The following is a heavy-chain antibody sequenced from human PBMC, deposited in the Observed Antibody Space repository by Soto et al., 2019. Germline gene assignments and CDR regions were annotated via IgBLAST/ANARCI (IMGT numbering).Heavy chain of an antibody. CDR1: GYTFTRSG. Sequence: QVQLVQSGTEVKKPGASVRVSCKTSGYTFTRSGISWVRQAPGQGLEWMGWINTYNGDTNYAQTLQGRVTMTTDTSPATAYMELRSLRSDDTAIYYCARDEYGGDSGYAMDVWGRGTTVTVSS. J-gene: IGHJ6*02. CDR2: INTYNGDT. V-gene: IGHV1-18*01. D-gene: IGHD2-21*02. CDR3: ARDEYGGDSGYAMDV.